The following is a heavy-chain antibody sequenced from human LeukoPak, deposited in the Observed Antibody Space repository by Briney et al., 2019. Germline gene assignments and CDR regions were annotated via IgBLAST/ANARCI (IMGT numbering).Heavy chain of an antibody. D-gene: IGHD1-14*01. CDR1: GYTFTGYY. CDR3: ARDQENPHLYYFDY. J-gene: IGHJ4*02. CDR2: INPNSGGT. Sequence: GASVKVSCKASGYTFTGYYMHWVRQAPGQGLEWMGWINPNSGGTNYAQKFQGRVTMTRDTSISTAYMELSRLRSDDTAVYYCARDQENPHLYYFDYWGQGTLVTVSS. V-gene: IGHV1-2*02.